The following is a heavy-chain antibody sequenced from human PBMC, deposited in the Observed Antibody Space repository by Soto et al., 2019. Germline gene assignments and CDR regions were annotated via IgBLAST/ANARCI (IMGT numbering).Heavy chain of an antibody. Sequence: GGSLRLSCAASGFTFSSYAMSWVRQAPGKGLEWVSAIGGSGGSTYYADSVKGRFTISRDNSKNTLYLQMNSLRAEDTAVYYCARVWIAAAGFDYWGQGTLVTVSS. J-gene: IGHJ4*02. CDR3: ARVWIAAAGFDY. CDR2: IGGSGGST. D-gene: IGHD6-13*01. V-gene: IGHV3-23*01. CDR1: GFTFSSYA.